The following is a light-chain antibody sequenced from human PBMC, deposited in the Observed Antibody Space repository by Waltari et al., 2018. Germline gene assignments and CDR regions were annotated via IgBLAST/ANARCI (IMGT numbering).Light chain of an antibody. V-gene: IGLV3-1*01. CDR1: KLGDKY. CDR3: QAWDSGTVV. CDR2: QNS. Sequence: SYELTQAPSVSVSPGQTASITCSGDKLGDKYLNWYQHKPGQSPVLVIYQNSKRRSGSPWRLSGSISRKTATLTISAAQAMDEADYYCQAWDSGTVVFGGGTKLTVL. J-gene: IGLJ2*01.